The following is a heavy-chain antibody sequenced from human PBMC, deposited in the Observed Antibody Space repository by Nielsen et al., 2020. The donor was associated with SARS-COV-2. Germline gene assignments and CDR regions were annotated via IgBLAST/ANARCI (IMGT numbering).Heavy chain of an antibody. CDR2: INHSGST. J-gene: IGHJ3*02. V-gene: IGHV4-34*01. CDR3: ARTIAAGGGTWLVPRRSAFDI. Sequence: SETLSLTCTVSGGSISSADHYWSWIRQPPGKGLEWIGEINHSGSTNYNPSLKSRVTISVDTSKNQFSLKLSSVTAADTAVYNCARTIAAGGGTWLVPRRSAFDIWGQGTMVTVSS. CDR1: GGSISSADHY. D-gene: IGHD6-13*01.